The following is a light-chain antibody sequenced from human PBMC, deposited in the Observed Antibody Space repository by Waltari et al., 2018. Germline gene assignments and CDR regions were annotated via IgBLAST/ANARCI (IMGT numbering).Light chain of an antibody. Sequence: QSVLTQPPSASGTPGQRVTISCSGSSSNIGSNYVYWYQQLPGTAPKLHIYRNNQRPSGVPDRFSGSKSGTSASLAISGHRSEDEADYYCAAWDDSLSGWVFGGGTRLTVL. V-gene: IGLV1-47*01. CDR2: RNN. J-gene: IGLJ3*02. CDR1: SSNIGSNY. CDR3: AAWDDSLSGWV.